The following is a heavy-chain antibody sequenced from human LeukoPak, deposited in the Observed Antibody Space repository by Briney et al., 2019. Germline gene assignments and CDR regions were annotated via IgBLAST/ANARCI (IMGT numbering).Heavy chain of an antibody. CDR1: GGSVSSYF. V-gene: IGHV4-59*08. Sequence: PSETLSLTCTVSGGSVSSYFWSWIRQPPGKGLEWIGYIYHTGNTNYNPSLKSRATISVDTSKNQFSLKVTSVTAADTAVYYCARGGTGYSSSGFEYWGQGTLVTVSS. CDR3: ARGGTGYSSSGFEY. J-gene: IGHJ4*02. CDR2: IYHTGNT. D-gene: IGHD6-13*01.